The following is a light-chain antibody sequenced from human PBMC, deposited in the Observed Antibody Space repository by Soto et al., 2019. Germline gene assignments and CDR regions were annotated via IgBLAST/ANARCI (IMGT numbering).Light chain of an antibody. J-gene: IGKJ5*01. CDR2: DSS. Sequence: ELLLTQSASTLSLSPGERATLSCRASQSVSSSSLAWYQQKPGLAPRLLIYDSSSRATGISGRFSGGVSGTDFTLTISRLEPEDFAVYYCQQYGTSPITFGQGTRLEIK. CDR1: QSVSSSS. CDR3: QQYGTSPIT. V-gene: IGKV3D-20*01.